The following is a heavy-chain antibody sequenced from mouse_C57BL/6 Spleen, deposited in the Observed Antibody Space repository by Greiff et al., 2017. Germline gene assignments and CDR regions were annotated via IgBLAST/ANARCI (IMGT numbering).Heavy chain of an antibody. CDR2: ISDGGSYT. CDR3: ARDFGYSNSRDY. Sequence: EVQLVESGGGLVKPGGSLKLSCAASGFTFSSYAMSWVRQTPEKRLEWVATISDGGSYTYYPDNVKGRFTISRDNAKNNLYLQMSHLKSEDTAMYYCARDFGYSNSRDYWGQGTTLTVSS. CDR1: GFTFSSYA. D-gene: IGHD2-5*01. V-gene: IGHV5-4*01. J-gene: IGHJ2*01.